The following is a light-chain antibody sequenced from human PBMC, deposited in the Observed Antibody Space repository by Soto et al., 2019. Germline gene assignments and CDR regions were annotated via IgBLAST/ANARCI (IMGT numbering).Light chain of an antibody. CDR2: AAS. Sequence: EIVMTQSPATLSVSPGERATLSCRASQRVSSTLAWYQQKRGQAPRLLIYAASTMATGVPARFSGSGSGTEFPLTLSSLQSEDFEVYYCQQYNNWPPLTFGGGTKVEIK. J-gene: IGKJ4*01. CDR1: QRVSST. V-gene: IGKV3-15*01. CDR3: QQYNNWPPLT.